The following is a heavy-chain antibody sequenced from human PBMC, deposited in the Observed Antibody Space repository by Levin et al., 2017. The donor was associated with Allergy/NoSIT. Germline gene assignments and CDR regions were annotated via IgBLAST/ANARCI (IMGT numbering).Heavy chain of an antibody. J-gene: IGHJ4*02. CDR1: GGSISSGDYY. V-gene: IGHV4-30-4*01. CDR2: IYYSGTS. CDR3: ARVRMAPDGHFDW. Sequence: SETLSLTCTVSGGSISSGDYYWSWVRQPPGKGLEWIAYIYYSGTSYYNPSLKSRVSISVDMSNNQFSLKLRFATAADSAVYYCARVRMAPDGHFDWWGQGTLVTVSS. D-gene: IGHD5-24*01.